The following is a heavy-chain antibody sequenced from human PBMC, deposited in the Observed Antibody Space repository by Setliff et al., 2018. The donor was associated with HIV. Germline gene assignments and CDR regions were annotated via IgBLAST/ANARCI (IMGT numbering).Heavy chain of an antibody. D-gene: IGHD1-26*01. V-gene: IGHV3-30*03. Sequence: PGGSLRLSCAASGFTFRNYKMNWVRQAPGKGLEWVAVMSTGGGIKICADSVKGRFTISRDNSRNTLFLQMNNLRPEDTATYYCVRDPIEGSPDYFDYWGQGALVTVSS. J-gene: IGHJ4*02. CDR2: MSTGGGIK. CDR3: VRDPIEGSPDYFDY. CDR1: GFTFRNYK.